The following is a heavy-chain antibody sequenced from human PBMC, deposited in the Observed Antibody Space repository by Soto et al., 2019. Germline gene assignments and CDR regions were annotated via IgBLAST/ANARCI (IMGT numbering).Heavy chain of an antibody. D-gene: IGHD3-3*01. V-gene: IGHV1-46*01. CDR3: ARDWGHYDFWSGYYTPWLDP. CDR1: GYTFTSYY. Sequence: ASVKVSCKASGYTFTSYYMHWVRQAPGQGLEWMGIINPSGGSTSYAQKFQGRVTMTRDTSTSTVYMELSSLRSEDTAVYYCARDWGHYDFWSGYYTPWLDPWGQGTLVTVSS. CDR2: INPSGGST. J-gene: IGHJ5*02.